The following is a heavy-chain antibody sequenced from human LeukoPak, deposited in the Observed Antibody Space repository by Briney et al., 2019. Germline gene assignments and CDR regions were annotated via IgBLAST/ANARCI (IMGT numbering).Heavy chain of an antibody. Sequence: GGSLRLSCAASGFTFTSYPMNWVRQAPGKRLEWGATIASDGVMAYYAESLKCRFVISRDNSQQTIYLQMNNLRADDTAVYYCAKDLFIFFGDNRGQGTLVTVSS. J-gene: IGHJ4*02. CDR3: AKDLFIFFGDN. CDR1: GFTFTSYP. D-gene: IGHD3-3*01. CDR2: IASDGVMA. V-gene: IGHV3-23*01.